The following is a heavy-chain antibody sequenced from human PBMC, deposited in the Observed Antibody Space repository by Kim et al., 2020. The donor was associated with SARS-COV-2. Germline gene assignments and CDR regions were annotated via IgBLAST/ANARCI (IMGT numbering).Heavy chain of an antibody. CDR1: GGSVSSGSYY. Sequence: SETLSLTCTVSGGSVSSGSYYWSWIRQPPGKGLEWIGYIYYSGSTNYNPSLKSRVTISVDTSKNQFSLKLSSVTAADTAVYYCARDLQGIMITFGGVIVTPGGGMDVWGQGTTVTVSS. CDR2: IYYSGST. D-gene: IGHD3-16*02. J-gene: IGHJ6*02. CDR3: ARDLQGIMITFGGVIVTPGGGMDV. V-gene: IGHV4-61*01.